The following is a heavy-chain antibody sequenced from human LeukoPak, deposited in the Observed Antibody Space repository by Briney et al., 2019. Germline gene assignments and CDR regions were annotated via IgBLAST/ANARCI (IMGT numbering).Heavy chain of an antibody. CDR3: ARNVGGYSSGWTIDY. CDR2: INSDGSST. V-gene: IGHV3-74*01. CDR1: GFTFSSFW. D-gene: IGHD6-19*01. Sequence: GGSLRLSCAASGFTFSSFWTHWVRQAPGKGLVWVARINSDGSSTSYADSVKGRFTTSRDNAKNTLYLQMNSLRAEDTPVYYCARNVGGYSSGWTIDYCGQKTLVTDSS. J-gene: IGHJ4*02.